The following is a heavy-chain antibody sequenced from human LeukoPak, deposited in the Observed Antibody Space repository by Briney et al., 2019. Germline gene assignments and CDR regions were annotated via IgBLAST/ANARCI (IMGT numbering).Heavy chain of an antibody. V-gene: IGHV3-74*01. CDR3: ATSLGPLTDY. J-gene: IGHJ4*02. CDR2: VNSDESGT. Sequence: GGSLRLSCAASGFSFSSNWMHWVRQAPGKGLVWVSRVNSDESGTSYADSVKGRFTISRDNAKNTLYLQMNSLRAEDTAVYYCATSLGPLTDYWGQGTLVTVSS. CDR1: GFSFSSNW. D-gene: IGHD7-27*01.